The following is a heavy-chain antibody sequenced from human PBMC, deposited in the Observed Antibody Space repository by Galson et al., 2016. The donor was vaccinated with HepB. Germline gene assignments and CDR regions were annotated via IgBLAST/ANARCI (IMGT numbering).Heavy chain of an antibody. CDR2: INSDGSST. CDR1: GFTFSSSW. CDR3: AVYSFPIAAAGPARSLQH. D-gene: IGHD6-13*01. J-gene: IGHJ1*01. V-gene: IGHV3-74*01. Sequence: SLRLSCAASGFTFSSSWMHGVRQAPGKGLVWVSRINSDGSSTNYADSVKGRFTISRDNAKNTLYLQMNSLRAEDTAVYYCAVYSFPIAAAGPARSLQHWGQGTLVTVSS.